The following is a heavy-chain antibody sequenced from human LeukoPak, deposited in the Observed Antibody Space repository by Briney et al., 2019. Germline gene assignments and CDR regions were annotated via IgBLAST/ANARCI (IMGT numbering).Heavy chain of an antibody. J-gene: IGHJ5*02. CDR1: GFAFSSYW. CDR2: IEPAGSAT. V-gene: IGHV3-7*01. D-gene: IGHD2-15*01. Sequence: GGSLRLSCGASGFAFSSYWMTWLRQAPSKGLEFVANIEPAGSATYYADSVKGRFTISRDNTKNLLYLQMNSLTAEDSAVYHCGRFGYVSAVDTWGQGALVTVSS. CDR3: GRFGYVSAVDT.